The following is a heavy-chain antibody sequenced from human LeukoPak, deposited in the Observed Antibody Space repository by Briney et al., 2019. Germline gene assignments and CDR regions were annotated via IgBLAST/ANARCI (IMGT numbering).Heavy chain of an antibody. CDR1: GYTSSSYG. V-gene: IGHV1-3*01. CDR2: INAGNGNT. CDR3: ARRRGIAAAGTFDP. D-gene: IGHD6-13*01. Sequence: GASVKVSCKSSGYTSSSYGISWIRQAPGQRLEWMGWINAGNGNTKYSQKFQGRVTITRDTSASTAYMELSSLRSEDTAVYYCARRRGIAAAGTFDPWGQGTLVTVSS. J-gene: IGHJ5*02.